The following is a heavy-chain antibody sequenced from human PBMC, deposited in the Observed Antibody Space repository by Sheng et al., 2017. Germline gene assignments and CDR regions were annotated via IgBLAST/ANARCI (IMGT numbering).Heavy chain of an antibody. CDR3: AKGQDYYGSGSNYYYYGMDV. V-gene: IGHV3-23*04. D-gene: IGHD3-10*01. CDR1: GFTFSSYA. CDR2: ISGSGGST. J-gene: IGHJ6*02. Sequence: EVQLVESGGGLVQPGGSLRLSCAASGFTFSSYAMSWVRQAPGKGLEWVSAISGSGGSTYYADSVKGRFTISRDNSKNTLYLQMNSLRAEDTAVYYCAKGQDYYGSGSNYYYYGMDVWGQGTTVTVSS.